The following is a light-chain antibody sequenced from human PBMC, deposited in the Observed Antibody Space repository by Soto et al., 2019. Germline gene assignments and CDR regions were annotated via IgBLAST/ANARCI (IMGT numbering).Light chain of an antibody. CDR3: QQRSNWPRGT. J-gene: IGKJ2*01. Sequence: IVLTQSPATLSLSPGERATLSCRASQSVSSYLAWYQQKPGQAPRPLIYDASNRATGIPARFSGSGSGTDFTLTISSLEPEDFAVYYCQQRSNWPRGTFGQGTKLEIK. CDR2: DAS. V-gene: IGKV3-11*01. CDR1: QSVSSY.